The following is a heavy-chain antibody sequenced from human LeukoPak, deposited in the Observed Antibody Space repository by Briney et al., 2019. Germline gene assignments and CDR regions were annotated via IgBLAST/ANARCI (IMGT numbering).Heavy chain of an antibody. V-gene: IGHV1-18*01. Sequence: ASVKVSCKASGYTFTSYGISWVRQAPGQGLEWMGWISAYNGNTNYAQKLQGRVTMTTDTSTSTAYMELRSLRSDDTAVYYCAREMFGQGSSNWYNWDYWGQGTLVTVSS. CDR1: GYTFTSYG. J-gene: IGHJ4*02. CDR3: AREMFGQGSSNWYNWDY. D-gene: IGHD6-13*01. CDR2: ISAYNGNT.